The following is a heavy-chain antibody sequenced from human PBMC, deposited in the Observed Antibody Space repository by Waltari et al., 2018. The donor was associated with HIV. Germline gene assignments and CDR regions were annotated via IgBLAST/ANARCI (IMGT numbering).Heavy chain of an antibody. CDR3: ARVPYYYDTSAYPDY. V-gene: IGHV1-2*02. Sequence: QVQLVQSGAEVKKPGASVKVSCKASGYTFTGYYMHWVRQAPGQGLEWMGWINPNSGCTNYAQKVQGRVTMTRDTSITTAYMEVSRLRSDDTAVYYCARVPYYYDTSAYPDYWGQGTLVTVSS. D-gene: IGHD3-22*01. CDR2: INPNSGCT. CDR1: GYTFTGYY. J-gene: IGHJ4*02.